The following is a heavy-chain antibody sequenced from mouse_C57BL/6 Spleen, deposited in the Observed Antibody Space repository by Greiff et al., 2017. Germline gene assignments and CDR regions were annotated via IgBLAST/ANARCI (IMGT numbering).Heavy chain of an antibody. CDR3: ARKRAELSWFAY. V-gene: IGHV1-80*01. CDR2: IYPGDGDT. D-gene: IGHD3-1*01. J-gene: IGHJ3*01. CDR1: GYAFSSYW. Sequence: VQLQQSGAELVKPGASVKISCKASGYAFSSYWMNWVKQRPGKGLEWIGQIYPGDGDTNYNGKFKGKATLTADKSSSTAYMQRSSLTSEDSAVYCCARKRAELSWFAYWGEGTLGTVSA.